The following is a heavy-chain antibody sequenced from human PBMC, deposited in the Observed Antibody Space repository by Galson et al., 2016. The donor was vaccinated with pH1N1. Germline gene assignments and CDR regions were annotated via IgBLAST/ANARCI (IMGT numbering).Heavy chain of an antibody. CDR3: ARQYDFGDYRGDAFDI. V-gene: IGHV5-51*03. J-gene: IGHJ3*02. D-gene: IGHD4-17*01. Sequence: QSGAEVKKPGESLKISCKASGYRFTSYWTAWVRQVPGKGLEWVGVVNPGGSTIRYGPPFQGQVTISSDKSINTAYLQWISLKASDTATYYCARQYDFGDYRGDAFDIWGQGTMVIVSS. CDR1: GYRFTSYW. CDR2: VNPGGSTI.